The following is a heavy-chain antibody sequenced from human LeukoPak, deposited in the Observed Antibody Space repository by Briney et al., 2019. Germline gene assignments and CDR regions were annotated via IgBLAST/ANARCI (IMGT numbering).Heavy chain of an antibody. CDR1: GYTFTGYY. D-gene: IGHD6-13*01. CDR3: ARVVDSSSSYYFDY. Sequence: ASVKVSCKASGYTFTGYYIHWVRQAPGQGLVWMGWINPDNGGTAYAQKFQGRVTMTRDPSISTAYMELSRLRSDDTAVYYCARVVDSSSSYYFDYWGQGTLVTVSS. V-gene: IGHV1-2*02. J-gene: IGHJ4*02. CDR2: INPDNGGT.